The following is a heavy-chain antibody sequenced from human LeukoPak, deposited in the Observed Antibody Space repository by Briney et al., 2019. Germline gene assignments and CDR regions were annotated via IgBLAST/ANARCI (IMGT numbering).Heavy chain of an antibody. D-gene: IGHD3-3*01. CDR2: ISGSGGST. V-gene: IGHV3-23*01. J-gene: IGHJ4*02. Sequence: GGSLRLSCAASGFTFSSYAMNWVRQAPGKGLEWVSVISGSGGSTYYTDSVKGRFTISRDNSKNTLYLQMNSLRAEDTAVYYCARATPVLRFLEWLPGYFDYWGQGTLVTVSS. CDR1: GFTFSSYA. CDR3: ARATPVLRFLEWLPGYFDY.